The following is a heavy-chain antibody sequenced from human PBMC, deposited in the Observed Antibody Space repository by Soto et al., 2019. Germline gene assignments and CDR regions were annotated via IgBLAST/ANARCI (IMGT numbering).Heavy chain of an antibody. Sequence: PSETLSLTCTVSGGSISSGGYYWSWIRQHPGKGLEWIGYIYYSGSTYYNPSLKSRVTISVDTSKNQFSLKLSSVTAADTAVYYCARGRDGSGSYWYAFDIWGQATMVTVSS. D-gene: IGHD3-10*01. CDR3: ARGRDGSGSYWYAFDI. V-gene: IGHV4-31*03. CDR2: IYYSGST. J-gene: IGHJ3*02. CDR1: GGSISSGGYY.